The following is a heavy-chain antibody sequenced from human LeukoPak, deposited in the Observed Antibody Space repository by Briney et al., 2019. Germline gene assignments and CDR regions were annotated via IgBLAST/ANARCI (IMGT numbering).Heavy chain of an antibody. D-gene: IGHD2-2*02. J-gene: IGHJ5*02. V-gene: IGHV1-69*13. CDR1: GGTFSSYA. CDR2: IIPIFGTV. CDR3: AYCSSTSCYTDNWFDP. Sequence: SVKVSCKASGGTFSSYAISWVRQAPGQGLEWMGGIIPIFGTVNYARKFQGRVTITADESTSTAYMELSSLRSEDTAVYYCAYCSSTSCYTDNWFDPWGQGTLVTVSS.